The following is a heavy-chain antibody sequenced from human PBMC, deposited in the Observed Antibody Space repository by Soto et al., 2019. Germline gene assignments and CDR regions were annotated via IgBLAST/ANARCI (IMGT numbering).Heavy chain of an antibody. CDR3: ARDPVYYDILTGFSYYYGMDV. CDR1: GFTVSSNY. D-gene: IGHD3-9*01. V-gene: IGHV3-66*01. Sequence: GGSLRLSCAASGFTVSSNYMSWVRQAPGKGLEWVSVIYSGGSTYYADSVKGRFTISRDNSKNTLYLQMNSLRAEDTAVYYCARDPVYYDILTGFSYYYGMDVWGQGTTVTVSS. CDR2: IYSGGST. J-gene: IGHJ6*02.